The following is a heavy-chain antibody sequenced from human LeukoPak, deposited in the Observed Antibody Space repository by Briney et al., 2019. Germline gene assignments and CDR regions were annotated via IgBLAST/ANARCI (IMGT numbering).Heavy chain of an antibody. D-gene: IGHD3-22*01. CDR3: ARDSRYYYDSSGYFPIDY. Sequence: AAVKVSCKASGYTFTSYGISWVRQAPGQGLEWMGGIIYIFGTANYAQKFQGRVTITADESTSTAYMELSSLRSEDKAVYYCARDSRYYYDSSGYFPIDYWGQGTLVTVSS. CDR1: GYTFTSYG. V-gene: IGHV1-69*13. J-gene: IGHJ4*02. CDR2: IIYIFGTA.